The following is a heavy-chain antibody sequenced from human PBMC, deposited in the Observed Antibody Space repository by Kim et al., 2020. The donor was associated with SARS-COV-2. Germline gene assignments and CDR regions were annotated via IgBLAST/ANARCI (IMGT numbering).Heavy chain of an antibody. CDR3: ANDGEGASGYYDSSGGNWFDP. D-gene: IGHD3-22*01. J-gene: IGHJ5*02. Sequence: GGSLRLSCAASGFTFSSYAMSWVRQAPGKGLEWVSAISGSGGSTYYADSVKGRFTISRDNSKNTLYLQMNSLRAEDTAVYYCANDGEGASGYYDSSGGNWFDPWGQGTLVTVSS. CDR1: GFTFSSYA. CDR2: ISGSGGST. V-gene: IGHV3-23*01.